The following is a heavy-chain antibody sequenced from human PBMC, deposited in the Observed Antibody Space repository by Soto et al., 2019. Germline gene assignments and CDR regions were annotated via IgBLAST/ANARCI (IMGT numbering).Heavy chain of an antibody. J-gene: IGHJ4*02. D-gene: IGHD3-22*01. CDR1: GYSFAGYW. Sequence: GESLKISCKGSGYSFAGYWISWVRQKPGKGLEWMGRIDPSDSQTYYSPSFRGHVTISATKSITTVFLQWSSLRASDTAMYYCARQIYDSDTGPNFQYYFDSWGQGTPVTVSS. CDR2: IDPSDSQT. V-gene: IGHV5-10-1*01. CDR3: ARQIYDSDTGPNFQYYFDS.